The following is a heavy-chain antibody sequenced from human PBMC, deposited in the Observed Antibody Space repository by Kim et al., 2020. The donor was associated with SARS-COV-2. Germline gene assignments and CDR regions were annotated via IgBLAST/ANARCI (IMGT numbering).Heavy chain of an antibody. Sequence: GSLRLSCVVSEFTFSNYWMSWVRQAPGKGLEWVANIKEDGSEKNYVDSVKGRFTISRDNAKNSLYLQMNSLRAEDTAVYYCTRDVPGAKQLFDYWGQGTLVTVSS. D-gene: IGHD1-1*01. CDR3: TRDVPGAKQLFDY. CDR1: EFTFSNYW. V-gene: IGHV3-7*03. J-gene: IGHJ4*02. CDR2: IKEDGSEK.